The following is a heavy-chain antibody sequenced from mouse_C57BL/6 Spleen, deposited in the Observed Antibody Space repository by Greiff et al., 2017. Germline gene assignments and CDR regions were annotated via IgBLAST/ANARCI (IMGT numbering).Heavy chain of an antibody. CDR1: GFTFSNYG. Sequence: DVQLVESGGGLVKPGGSLKLSCAASGFTFSNYGMHWVRQAPGKGLDWFAYISSGSGTNYYADTVKGRFTISRDNAKNTLCLQRTSLRSEDTAMYYCAREVDYYAMDDWGQGTSVTVSS. CDR3: AREVDYYAMDD. D-gene: IGHD1-3*01. CDR2: ISSGSGTN. J-gene: IGHJ4*01. V-gene: IGHV5-17*01.